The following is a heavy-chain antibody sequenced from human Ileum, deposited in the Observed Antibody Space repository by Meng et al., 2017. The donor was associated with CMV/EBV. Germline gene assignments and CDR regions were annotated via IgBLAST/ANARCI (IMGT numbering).Heavy chain of an antibody. J-gene: IGHJ4*02. Sequence: SETLSLTCTVSGGSISSSGYYWGWIRQPPGKGLEWIGSIYYSGSTYYNPSLKSRVTISVDTSKNQFSLKLSSVTAADTAVYYCARVGYCSSTSCWGQGTLVTVSS. CDR1: GGSISSSGYY. CDR3: ARVGYCSSTSC. CDR2: IYYSGST. D-gene: IGHD2-2*03. V-gene: IGHV4-39*07.